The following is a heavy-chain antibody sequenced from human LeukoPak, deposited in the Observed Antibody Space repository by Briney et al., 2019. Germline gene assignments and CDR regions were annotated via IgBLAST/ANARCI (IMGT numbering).Heavy chain of an antibody. J-gene: IGHJ6*02. CDR2: ISYDGSNK. Sequence: PGGSLRLSCAASGFTFSSYGMHWVRQAPGKGLEWVAVISYDGSNKYYADSVKGRFTISRDNSKNTLYLQMNSLRAEDTAVYYRAKDRKGTSYYYYYGMDVWGQGTTVTVSS. V-gene: IGHV3-30*18. D-gene: IGHD1-14*01. CDR3: AKDRKGTSYYYYYGMDV. CDR1: GFTFSSYG.